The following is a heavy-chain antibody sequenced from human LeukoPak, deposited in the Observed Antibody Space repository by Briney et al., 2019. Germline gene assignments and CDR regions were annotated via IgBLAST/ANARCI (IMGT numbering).Heavy chain of an antibody. CDR3: ARGRGCSSTSCYTGFDP. V-gene: IGHV4-34*01. CDR1: GGSFSGYY. J-gene: IGHJ5*02. CDR2: INHSGST. D-gene: IGHD2-2*02. Sequence: SETLSLTCAVCGGSFSGYYWSWIRQPPGKGLEWIGEINHSGSTNYNPSLKSRVTISVDTSKNQFSLKLSSVTAADTAVYYCARGRGCSSTSCYTGFDPWGQGTLVTVSS.